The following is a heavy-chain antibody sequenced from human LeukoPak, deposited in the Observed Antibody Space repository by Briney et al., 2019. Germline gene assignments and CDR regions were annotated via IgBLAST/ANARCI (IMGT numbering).Heavy chain of an antibody. CDR3: GKTTAGYSSGQKPAWPVDY. CDR2: IFGSGGSP. J-gene: IGHJ4*02. V-gene: IGHV3-23*01. Sequence: GGSLRLSCEASGFTFGSFAMYWVRQAPGKGLEWIAGIFGSGGSPHYTDSVKGRFTISRDNSKNTVYLQINSLRAEDTAVYYCGKTTAGYSSGQKPAWPVDYWGQGTLVTVSS. D-gene: IGHD5-18*01. CDR1: GFTFGSFA.